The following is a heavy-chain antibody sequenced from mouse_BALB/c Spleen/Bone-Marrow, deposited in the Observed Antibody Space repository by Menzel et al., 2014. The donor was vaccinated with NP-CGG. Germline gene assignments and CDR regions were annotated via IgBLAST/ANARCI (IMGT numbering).Heavy chain of an antibody. CDR3: TKRGRGYAMDY. J-gene: IGHJ4*01. CDR1: GFNFSNYW. Sequence: EVKLMESGGGLVQPGGSMKLSCVASGFNFSNYWMHWVRQSPEQGLEWIAEISLKYNNYATHYAESVKGRFTISRDDSKSSVYLQMNNLRAEDTGIYYCTKRGRGYAMDYWGQGTSVTVSS. V-gene: IGHV6-6*02. CDR2: ISLKYNNYAT.